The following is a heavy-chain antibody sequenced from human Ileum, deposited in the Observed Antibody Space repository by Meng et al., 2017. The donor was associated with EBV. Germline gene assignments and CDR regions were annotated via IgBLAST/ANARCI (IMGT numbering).Heavy chain of an antibody. CDR1: GFSLSINGVG. Sequence: QITLKDSGPTLXXXXXTXTLXXXPSGFSLSINGVGVGWIRQPPGKALEWLALIYWDDDKRYSPSLKSRLTITKDTSKNQVVLTMTNMDPVDTATYYCTHRPMTSAYYYFDYWGQGTLVTVSS. V-gene: IGHV2-5*02. CDR2: IYWDDDK. J-gene: IGHJ4*02. CDR3: THRPMTSAYYYFDY. D-gene: IGHD3-22*01.